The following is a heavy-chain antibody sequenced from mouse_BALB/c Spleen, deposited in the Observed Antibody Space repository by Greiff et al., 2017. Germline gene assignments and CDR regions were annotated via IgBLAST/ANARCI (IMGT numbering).Heavy chain of an antibody. CDR3: ARHWDFDY. D-gene: IGHD4-1*01. J-gene: IGHJ2*01. V-gene: IGHV1S56*01. CDR2: IYPGDGST. Sequence: VQLQQSGPELVKPGASVKMSCKASGYTFTSYYIHWVKQRPGQGLEWIGWIYPGDGSTKYNEKFKGKTTLTADKSSSTAYMLLSSLTSEDSAIYFCARHWDFDYWGQGTTLTVSS. CDR1: GYTFTSYY.